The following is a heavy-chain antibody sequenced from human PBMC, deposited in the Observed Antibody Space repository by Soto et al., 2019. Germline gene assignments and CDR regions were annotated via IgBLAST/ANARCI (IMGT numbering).Heavy chain of an antibody. CDR2: IWYDGSNK. CDR1: GFTFSSYG. Sequence: GWSLRLSCSASGFTFSSYGMHWFRQAPGKGLEWVAVIWYDGSNKYYADSVKGRFTISRDNSKNTLYLQMNSLRAEDTAVYYCARDAEGYYDSSGDAFDIWGQGTMVTVSS. D-gene: IGHD3-22*01. CDR3: ARDAEGYYDSSGDAFDI. J-gene: IGHJ3*02. V-gene: IGHV3-33*01.